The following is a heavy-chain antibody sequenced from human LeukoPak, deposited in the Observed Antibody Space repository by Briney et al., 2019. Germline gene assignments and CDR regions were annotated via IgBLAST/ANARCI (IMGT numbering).Heavy chain of an antibody. CDR3: ARGGTMTTVPL. V-gene: IGHV4-59*08. D-gene: IGHD4-17*01. CDR2: INYSGST. Sequence: SEILSLTCTVSRGSISRYYWSWIRQPPGKGLERIGYINYSGSTNYNYNPSLKSRVTISVDTSKNEFSLKLTSVTAADTAVYYCARGGTMTTVPLWGQGTLVTVSS. J-gene: IGHJ4*02. CDR1: RGSISRYY.